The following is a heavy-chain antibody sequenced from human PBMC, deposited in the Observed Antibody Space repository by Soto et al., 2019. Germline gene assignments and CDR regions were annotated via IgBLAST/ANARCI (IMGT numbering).Heavy chain of an antibody. CDR2: INPSGGTT. V-gene: IGHV1-46*01. CDR1: GYSFTSYY. D-gene: IGHD3-22*01. Sequence: QVQLVQSGAEVKKPGASVKISCKASGYSFTSYYMHWVRQAPGQGLEWMGIINPSGGTTRYAQKFQGGVTMTRDTSTSTVYMELSSLRSEDTAVYYCASYYDSSASDYWYFDLWGRGTLVTVSS. J-gene: IGHJ2*01. CDR3: ASYYDSSASDYWYFDL.